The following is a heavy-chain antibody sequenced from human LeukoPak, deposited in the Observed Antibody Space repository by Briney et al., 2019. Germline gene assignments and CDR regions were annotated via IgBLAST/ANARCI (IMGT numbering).Heavy chain of an antibody. CDR2: IYYSGST. J-gene: IGHJ6*02. D-gene: IGHD1-1*01. V-gene: IGHV4-30-4*02. Sequence: SETLSLTCTVSGGSISSGDYYWSWIRQPPGKGLEWIGYIYYSGSTYYNPSLKSRVTISVDTSKNQFSLKLSSVTAADTAVYYCARGGYNWNWSMDYGMDVWGQGTTVTVSS. CDR1: GGSISSGDYY. CDR3: ARGGYNWNWSMDYGMDV.